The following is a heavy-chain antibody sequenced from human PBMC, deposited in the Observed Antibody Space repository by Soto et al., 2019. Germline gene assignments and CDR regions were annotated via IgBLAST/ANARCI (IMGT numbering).Heavy chain of an antibody. CDR3: ARGGEPIDY. CDR2: IIPIFGTA. V-gene: IGHV1-69*05. D-gene: IGHD2-21*01. CDR1: GGTFSSYA. Sequence: SVKVSCNASGGTFSSYAISLVRQAPGQGLEWMGGIIPIFGTANYAQKFQGRVTITRDTSASTAYMELSSLRSEDTAVYYCARGGEPIDYWGQGTLVTVSS. J-gene: IGHJ4*02.